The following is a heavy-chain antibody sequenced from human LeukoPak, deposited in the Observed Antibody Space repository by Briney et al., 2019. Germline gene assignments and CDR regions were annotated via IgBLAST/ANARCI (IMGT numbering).Heavy chain of an antibody. CDR1: GGSISSSSYY. CDR3: ARRLRGYSGYDQYYFDY. Sequence: PETLSLTCTVSGGSISSSSYYWGWIRQPPGKGLEWIGRIYYSGSTYYNPSLKSRVTISVDTSKNQFSLKLSSVTAADTAVYYCARRLRGYSGYDQYYFDYWGQGTLVTVSS. J-gene: IGHJ4*02. CDR2: IYYSGST. D-gene: IGHD5-12*01. V-gene: IGHV4-39*01.